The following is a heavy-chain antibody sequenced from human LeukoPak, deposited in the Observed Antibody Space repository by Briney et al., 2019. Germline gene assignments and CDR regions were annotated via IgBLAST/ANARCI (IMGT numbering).Heavy chain of an antibody. V-gene: IGHV4-4*07. CDR1: GGSIIIYY. CDR2: IFTSGST. J-gene: IGHJ6*03. D-gene: IGHD3-10*01. CDR3: ARDQVLTMVRGVTDYYYYYYMDV. Sequence: SETLSLTCTVSGGSIIIYYWSWFRQPAGKGREWIGRIFTSGSTNYNPSLKSRVTMSVDTSKNQFSLKLSSVTAADTAVYYCARDQVLTMVRGVTDYYYYYYMDVWGKGTTVTVSS.